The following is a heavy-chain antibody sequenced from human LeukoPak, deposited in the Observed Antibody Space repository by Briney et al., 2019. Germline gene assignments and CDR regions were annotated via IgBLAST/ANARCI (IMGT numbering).Heavy chain of an antibody. J-gene: IGHJ4*02. D-gene: IGHD1-7*01. V-gene: IGHV5-51*01. Sequence: GESLKISCKASGYSFSKYWIGWVRQMPGKGPEWMGLIDRWDSESRYSCSSEDHVTISVDKSNTVAYLQWSSLKASDTVMYYCAILFRNWSYGGGDQWGRGTRVSVSS. CDR1: GYSFSKYW. CDR2: IDRWDSES. CDR3: AILFRNWSYGGGDQ.